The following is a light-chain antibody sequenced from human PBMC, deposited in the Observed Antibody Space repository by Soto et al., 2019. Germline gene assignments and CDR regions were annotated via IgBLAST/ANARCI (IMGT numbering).Light chain of an antibody. J-gene: IGLJ2*01. Sequence: QPVLTQPASVSGSPGQSITISCTGTSSDVGAYNYVSWFQQYPGKAPKLMIYEVSNRPSGVSNRFSGSKSGNTASLTISGLQAEDEADYYCSSYTTSSTLVVFGGGTKVTDL. CDR2: EVS. CDR1: SSDVGAYNY. CDR3: SSYTTSSTLVV. V-gene: IGLV2-14*01.